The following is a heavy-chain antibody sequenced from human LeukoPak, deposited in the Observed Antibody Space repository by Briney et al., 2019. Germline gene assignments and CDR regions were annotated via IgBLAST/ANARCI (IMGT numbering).Heavy chain of an antibody. CDR3: AHLPRGGHDILTGFYPAPNFDI. CDR1: GFSLSTSGVG. Sequence: ESGPTLVKPTQTLTLTCTFSGFSLSTSGVGVGWIRQPPGKALEWLALIHWDDDKRYSPSLKSRLTITKDTSKNQVVLTMTNMDPVDTATYYCAHLPRGGHDILTGFYPAPNFDIWGQGTLVTVSS. CDR2: IHWDDDK. J-gene: IGHJ4*02. D-gene: IGHD3-9*01. V-gene: IGHV2-5*02.